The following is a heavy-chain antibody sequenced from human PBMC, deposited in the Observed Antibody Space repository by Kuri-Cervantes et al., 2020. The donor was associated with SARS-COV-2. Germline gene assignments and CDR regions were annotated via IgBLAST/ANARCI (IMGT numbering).Heavy chain of an antibody. J-gene: IGHJ3*02. CDR1: GASIGSTDSY. CDR2: IKYSGSA. D-gene: IGHD4-17*01. V-gene: IGHV4-39*01. CDR3: ARPRYGDYDGAFDI. Sequence: GSLRLSCTVSGASIGSTDSYWGWIRQPPGKAKEWIGSIKYSGSAFYNPSLKSRVTFSVDTSKNQFSLKLTSVTDADTAVYHCARPRYGDYDGAFDIWGQGTMVTVSS.